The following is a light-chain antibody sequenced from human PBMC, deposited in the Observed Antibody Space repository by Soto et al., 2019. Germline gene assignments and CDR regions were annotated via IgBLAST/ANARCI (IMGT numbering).Light chain of an antibody. J-gene: IGLJ2*01. CDR2: QDT. CDR1: KLGDKY. V-gene: IGLV3-1*01. Sequence: SYELSQSSSVSVSPGQTASITCSGDKLGDKYASWYQQKPGQSPVSVIYQDTKRPSGIPERFSGSNSGNTATLTISETQAMDEADYFCQASDSSTVLFGGGTKLTVL. CDR3: QASDSSTVL.